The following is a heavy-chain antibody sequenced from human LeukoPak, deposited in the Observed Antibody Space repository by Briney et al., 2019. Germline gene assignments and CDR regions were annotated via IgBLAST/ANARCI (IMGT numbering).Heavy chain of an antibody. D-gene: IGHD6-19*01. CDR3: ARSSGWKYNIDY. CDR2: INPNSGGT. J-gene: IGHJ4*02. CDR1: GYTFNGYY. Sequence: ASVKVSCKASGYTFNGYYKHWVRQARGQGLEWMGWINPNSGGTNYAQKFQGRVTMTRDTSISTAYMELSRLRSDDTAMYYCARSSGWKYNIDYWGQGTLVTVSS. V-gene: IGHV1-2*02.